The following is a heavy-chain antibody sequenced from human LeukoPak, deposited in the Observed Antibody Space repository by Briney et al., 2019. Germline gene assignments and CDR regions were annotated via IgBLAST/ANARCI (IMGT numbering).Heavy chain of an antibody. CDR3: ASLNSSSWYYYYMDV. CDR2: IYYWGST. Sequence: SGTLSLTCTVSGGSISSFYWSWVRQPPGKGLEWIGYIYYWGSTNYNHSLKSRVTISVDTSKNQFSLKLSSVTAADTAVYYCASLNSSSWYYYYMDVWGKGTTVTVSS. V-gene: IGHV4-59*01. J-gene: IGHJ6*03. CDR1: GGSISSFY. D-gene: IGHD6-13*01.